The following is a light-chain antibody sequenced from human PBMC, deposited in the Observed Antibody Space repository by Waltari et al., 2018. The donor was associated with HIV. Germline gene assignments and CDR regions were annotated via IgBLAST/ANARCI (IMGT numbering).Light chain of an antibody. CDR2: RNH. CDR3: ATWDDSLRGVV. Sequence: QSVLTQPPSASGTPGQRVTISCSGSSANIVNNYVYWYQQLPETAPKLLIYRNHQRPSGVPDRFSGSKSGTSASLASSGLRSEDEADYYCATWDDSLRGVVFGGGAKLTVL. V-gene: IGLV1-47*01. CDR1: SANIVNNY. J-gene: IGLJ2*01.